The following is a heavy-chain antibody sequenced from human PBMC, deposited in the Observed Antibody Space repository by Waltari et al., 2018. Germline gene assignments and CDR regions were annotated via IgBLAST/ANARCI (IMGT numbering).Heavy chain of an antibody. CDR2: LYNDCTT. D-gene: IGHD6-13*01. CDR1: GVTFSSYA. Sequence: EVQLLESGGGLVQPGGSLRLSCSGVTFSSYAMSWVRQAPGMGREWVSVLYNDCTTHYVDSVEGRFTISRDHSDNRLHLQMSSLRAEDTAVYYCAESRAAAGLDSWGQGTLVTVSS. CDR3: AESRAAAGLDS. V-gene: IGHV3-23*03. J-gene: IGHJ4*02.